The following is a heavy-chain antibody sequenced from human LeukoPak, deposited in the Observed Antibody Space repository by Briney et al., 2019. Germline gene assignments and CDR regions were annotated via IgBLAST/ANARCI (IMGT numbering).Heavy chain of an antibody. J-gene: IGHJ4*02. CDR3: VRSGSYFSK. CDR1: GFTFSSYE. V-gene: IGHV3-48*03. Sequence: GGSLRLSCAASGFTFSSYEMNWVCQAPGKGLEWVSYISSSGSTIYYADSVKGRFTISRDNAKNPLYLQMNSLRAEDTAMYYCVRSGSYFSKWGQGTLLTVSS. D-gene: IGHD1-26*01. CDR2: ISSSGSTI.